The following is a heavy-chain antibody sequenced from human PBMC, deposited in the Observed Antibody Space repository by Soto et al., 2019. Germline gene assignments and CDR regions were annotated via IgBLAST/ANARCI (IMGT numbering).Heavy chain of an antibody. D-gene: IGHD3-3*01. CDR2: MNPNSGNT. J-gene: IGHJ6*02. CDR3: ARGPYYDFWSGYFRYYYYYGMDV. Sequence: GAAVNVSYKXSGCTFTSYDINLVRQATGQGLEGMGWMNPNSGNTGYAQKFQGRVTMTRNTSISTAYMELSSLRSEDTAVYSCARGPYYDFWSGYFRYYYYYGMDVWGQGTTVTVS. CDR1: GCTFTSYD. V-gene: IGHV1-8*01.